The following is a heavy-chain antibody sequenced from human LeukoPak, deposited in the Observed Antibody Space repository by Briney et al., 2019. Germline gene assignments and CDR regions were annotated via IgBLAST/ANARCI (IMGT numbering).Heavy chain of an antibody. Sequence: ASVKVSCKASGYSFTNHAIHWVRQAPGQRLEWMGWINVGNANTKYSQMLQGRVTITRDTSANTAYMEPRSLRSEDTAVYYCARRDRRHFDYWGQGTLVTVSS. D-gene: IGHD3-22*01. CDR3: ARRDRRHFDY. CDR2: INVGNANT. CDR1: GYSFTNHA. V-gene: IGHV1-3*01. J-gene: IGHJ4*02.